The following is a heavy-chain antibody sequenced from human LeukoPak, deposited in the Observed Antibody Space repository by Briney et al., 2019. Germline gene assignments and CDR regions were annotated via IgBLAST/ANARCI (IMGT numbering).Heavy chain of an antibody. CDR2: IYYSGST. CDR3: ARPGDYYYDSSGSPWHY. J-gene: IGHJ4*02. D-gene: IGHD3-22*01. V-gene: IGHV4-39*07. CDR1: GGSISSYY. Sequence: PSETLSLTCTVSGGSISSYYWGWIRQPPGKGLEWIGSIYYSGSTYYNPSLKSRVTISVDTSKNQFSLKLSSVTAADTAVYYCARPGDYYYDSSGSPWHYWGQGTLVTVSS.